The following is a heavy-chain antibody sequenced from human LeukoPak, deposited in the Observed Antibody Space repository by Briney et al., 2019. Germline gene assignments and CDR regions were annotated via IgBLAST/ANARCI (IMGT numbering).Heavy chain of an antibody. CDR2: INHSGST. CDR1: GGSISSGGYY. V-gene: IGHV4-39*07. Sequence: PSETLSLTCTVSGGSISSGGYYWSWIRQPPGKGLEWIGEINHSGSTNYNPSLKSRVTISVDTSKNQFSLKLSSVTAADTAVYYCARGGPVTIDYWGQGTLVTVSS. D-gene: IGHD4-17*01. J-gene: IGHJ4*02. CDR3: ARGGPVTIDY.